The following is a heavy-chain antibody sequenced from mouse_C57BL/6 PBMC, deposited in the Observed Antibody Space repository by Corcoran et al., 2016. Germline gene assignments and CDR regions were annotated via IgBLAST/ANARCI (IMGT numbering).Heavy chain of an antibody. J-gene: IGHJ4*01. V-gene: IGHV3-6*01. D-gene: IGHD2-4*01. CDR3: AKSYYDYDYYAMDY. CDR2: ISYDGSN. CDR1: GYSITSGYY. Sequence: DVQLQESGPGLVKPSQSLSLTCSVTGYSITSGYYWNWIRQFPGNKLEWMGYISYDGSNNYNPSLKNRISITRDTSKNQFFLKLNSVTTEDTATYYCAKSYYDYDYYAMDYWGQGTSVTVSS.